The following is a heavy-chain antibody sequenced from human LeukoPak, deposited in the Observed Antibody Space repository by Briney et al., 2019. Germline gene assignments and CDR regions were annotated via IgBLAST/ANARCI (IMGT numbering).Heavy chain of an antibody. CDR3: ARGPRHAVTTLDY. CDR2: INPNSGGT. CDR1: GYTFTGYY. Sequence: ASVKVSCKASGYTFTGYYMHWVRQAPGQGLEWMGWINPNSGGTSYAQKFQGWVTMTRDTSISTAYMELSRLRSDDTAVYYCARGPRHAVTTLDYWGQGTLVTVSS. J-gene: IGHJ4*02. V-gene: IGHV1-2*04. D-gene: IGHD4-17*01.